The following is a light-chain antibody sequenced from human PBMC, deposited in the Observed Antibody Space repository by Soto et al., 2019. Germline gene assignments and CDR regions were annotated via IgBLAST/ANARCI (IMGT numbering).Light chain of an antibody. CDR1: QTVSNY. V-gene: IGKV1-39*01. J-gene: IGKJ1*01. CDR2: DAS. CDR3: QQSYYNPT. Sequence: DIQMTQSPSSLSASVGDRVTITCRASQTVSNYLHWYQQRPGKAPNLLIYDASTLQSGVPSRFSGSGSGTDFTLTISSLQREDFATYYCQQSYYNPTFGQGAMVDI.